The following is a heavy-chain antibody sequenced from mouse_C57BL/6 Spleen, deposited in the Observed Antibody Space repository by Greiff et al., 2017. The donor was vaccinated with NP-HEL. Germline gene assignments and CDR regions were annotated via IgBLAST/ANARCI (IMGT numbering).Heavy chain of an antibody. CDR3: ARKGDGSSDYCDY. V-gene: IGHV1-59*01. CDR1: GYTFTSYW. CDR2: IDPSDSYT. D-gene: IGHD2-3*01. Sequence: VQLQQSGAELVRPGTSVKLSCKASGYTFTSYWIHWVKQRPGQGLEWIGVIDPSDSYTNYNQKFKGKATLTVDPSSSTAYMQLSSLTSEDSAVYYCARKGDGSSDYCDYWGQGTTLTVSS. J-gene: IGHJ2*01.